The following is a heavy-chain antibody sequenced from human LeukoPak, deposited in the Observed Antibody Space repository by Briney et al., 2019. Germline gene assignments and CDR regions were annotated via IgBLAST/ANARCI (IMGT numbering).Heavy chain of an antibody. D-gene: IGHD3-22*01. V-gene: IGHV1-2*02. CDR1: GYTFTGYY. J-gene: IGHJ4*02. Sequence: GASVKVSCKASGYTFTGYYIHWVRQAPGQGLEWMGWNNPNSGGTNYAQKFQDRVTMTGDTSISTAYMELSGLKSDDTAVYYCARAPMIVVIFPPRLDYWGQGTLVTVSS. CDR2: NNPNSGGT. CDR3: ARAPMIVVIFPPRLDY.